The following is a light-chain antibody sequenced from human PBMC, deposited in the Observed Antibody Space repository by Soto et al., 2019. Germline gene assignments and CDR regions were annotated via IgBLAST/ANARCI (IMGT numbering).Light chain of an antibody. CDR2: DAS. V-gene: IGKV1D-13*01. CDR1: QGISSA. CDR3: QQFNNYSWT. J-gene: IGKJ1*01. Sequence: AIQLTQSPSSLSASVGDRVTITCRASQGISSALAWYQQKPGKAPKLLIYDASSLESGVPSRFSGSGSGTDFTLTISSLQPEDCATYYCQQFNNYSWTFGQGTKVEIK.